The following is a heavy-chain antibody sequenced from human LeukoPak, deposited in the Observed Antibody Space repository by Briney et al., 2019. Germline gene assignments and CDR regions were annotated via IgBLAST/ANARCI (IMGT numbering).Heavy chain of an antibody. CDR2: ISGSGGST. D-gene: IGHD6-13*01. J-gene: IGHJ4*02. V-gene: IGHV3-23*01. Sequence: PGGTLRLSCAASGFTFSSYGMSWVRQAPGKGLEWVSSISGSGGSTYYADSVKGRFTISRDNSKNTLYLQMNSLRAEDTAVYYCAKGAGSAAGLIFDYWGQGTLVTVSS. CDR3: AKGAGSAAGLIFDY. CDR1: GFTFSSYG.